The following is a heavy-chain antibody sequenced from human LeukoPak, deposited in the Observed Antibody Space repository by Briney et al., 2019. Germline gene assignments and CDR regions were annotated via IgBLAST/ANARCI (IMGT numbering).Heavy chain of an antibody. CDR1: GGSFSGYY. J-gene: IGHJ5*02. CDR3: AREDSESDFWSGYRGNWFDP. D-gene: IGHD3-3*01. Sequence: SETLSLTCAVYGGSFSGYYWSWIRQPPGKGLEWIGEINHSGSTNYNPSLKSRVTISVDTSKNQFSLKLSSVTAADTAVYYCAREDSESDFWSGYRGNWFDPWGQGTLVTVSS. V-gene: IGHV4-34*01. CDR2: INHSGST.